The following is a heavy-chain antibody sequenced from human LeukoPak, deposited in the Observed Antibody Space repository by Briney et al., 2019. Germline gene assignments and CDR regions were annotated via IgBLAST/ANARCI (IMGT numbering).Heavy chain of an antibody. CDR1: GFTLSDYY. CDR3: AVTNPLYDSIGYYWFDP. D-gene: IGHD3-22*01. J-gene: IGHJ5*02. CDR2: ISSSGSTI. V-gene: IGHV3-11*01. Sequence: GGSLRLSCAASGFTLSDYYMSWIRQAPGKGLEWVSYISSSGSTIYYADSVKGRFTISRDNAKNSLYLQMNSLRAEDTAVYYCAVTNPLYDSIGYYWFDPCGQGTLVTVSS.